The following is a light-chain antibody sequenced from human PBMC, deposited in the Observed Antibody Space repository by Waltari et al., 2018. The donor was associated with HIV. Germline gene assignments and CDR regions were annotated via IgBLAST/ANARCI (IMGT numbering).Light chain of an antibody. CDR1: SSSIGAGYD. CDR3: QSYDSSLSGPVV. J-gene: IGLJ2*01. CDR2: GNS. Sequence: QSVLTQPPSVSGAPGQRVTISCTGSSSSIGAGYDVHWYQQLPGTAPKLLIYGNSNRPSGVPDRFSGSKSGTSASLAITGLQAEDEAYYYCQSYDSSLSGPVVFGGGTKLTVL. V-gene: IGLV1-40*01.